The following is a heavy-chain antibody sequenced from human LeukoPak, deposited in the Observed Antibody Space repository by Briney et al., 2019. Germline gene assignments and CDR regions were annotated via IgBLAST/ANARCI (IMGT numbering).Heavy chain of an antibody. V-gene: IGHV4-31*03. D-gene: IGHD3-10*01. CDR3: ARVSRYYGSGAYYFDY. Sequence: PSETLSLTCTVSGGSISSGVYYWSWIRQHPGKGLEWIGYIYYSGSTYYNPSLKSRVTISVDTSKNQFSLKLSSVTAADTAVYYCARVSRYYGSGAYYFDYWGQGTLVTVSS. CDR1: GGSISSGVYY. CDR2: IYYSGST. J-gene: IGHJ4*02.